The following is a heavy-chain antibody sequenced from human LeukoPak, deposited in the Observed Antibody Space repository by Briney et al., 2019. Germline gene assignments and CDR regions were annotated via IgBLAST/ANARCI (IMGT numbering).Heavy chain of an antibody. J-gene: IGHJ4*02. CDR1: GGSISSGDYY. D-gene: IGHD6-6*01. CDR3: ARGSLRAARN. Sequence: SETLSLTCTVSGGSISSGDYYWSWIRQPPGKGLEWIGYIYYSGSTYCNPSLKSRVTISVNASKNQFSLKLSSVTAADTAAYYCARGSLRAARNWGQGTLVTVSS. V-gene: IGHV4-30-4*08. CDR2: IYYSGST.